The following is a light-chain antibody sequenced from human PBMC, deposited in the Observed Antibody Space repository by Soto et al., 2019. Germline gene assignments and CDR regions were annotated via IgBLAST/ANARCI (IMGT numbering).Light chain of an antibody. CDR3: QVWDSSSNQV. CDR1: NIGTKS. CDR2: DDS. V-gene: IGLV3-21*02. Sequence: SYELTQPPSVSVAPGQTARIACGGDNIGTKSVHWYQQRPGQAPVLVVYDDSDRPSGIPERFSGSNSGSTATLTISRVEGGDEADYYCQVWDSSSNQVFGTGTKVTVI. J-gene: IGLJ1*01.